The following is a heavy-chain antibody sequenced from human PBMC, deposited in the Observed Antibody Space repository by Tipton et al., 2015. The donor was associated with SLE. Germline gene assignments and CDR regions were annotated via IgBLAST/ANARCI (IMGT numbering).Heavy chain of an antibody. D-gene: IGHD3-22*01. Sequence: TLSLTCNVSGGPISRNYWTWIRQPPGKGLEYIGYVYPSGGSDYNPSLSGRVTISFDTSKNQFSLRLTSATAADTAVYYCARVGHGFDSSGYNSRYYYYMDVWGKGTTVTVSS. V-gene: IGHV4-59*01. CDR2: VYPSGGS. J-gene: IGHJ6*03. CDR3: ARVGHGFDSSGYNSRYYYYMDV. CDR1: GGPISRNY.